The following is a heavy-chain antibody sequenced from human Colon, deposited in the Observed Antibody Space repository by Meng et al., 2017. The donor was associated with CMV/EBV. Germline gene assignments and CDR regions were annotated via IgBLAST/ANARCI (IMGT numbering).Heavy chain of an antibody. Sequence: QVQLVQSGTEVKKPGASVKVSCKTSGYTFTANHLHGVRQAPGQGLEWMAWIYPQDGGTYFAQKFQDRVTLTRDTSITTAYMELSGLTSDDTAIYYCVRESWYFDFWGEGTLVTVSS. CDR1: GYTFTANH. D-gene: IGHD6-13*01. CDR3: VRESWYFDF. CDR2: IYPQDGGT. J-gene: IGHJ4*02. V-gene: IGHV1-2*02.